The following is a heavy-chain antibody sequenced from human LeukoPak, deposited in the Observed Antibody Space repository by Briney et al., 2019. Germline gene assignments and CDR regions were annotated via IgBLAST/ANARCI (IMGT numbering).Heavy chain of an antibody. CDR2: MSPNSGNT. V-gene: IGHV1-8*01. J-gene: IGHJ4*02. D-gene: IGHD3-3*01. CDR1: GYTFTSYD. CDR3: ARAPRGFWSGSYFDY. Sequence: GASVKVSCKASGYTFTSYDINWVRQATGQGLEWMGWMSPNSGNTGYAQKFQGRVTMTRNTSISTAYMELSSPRSEDTAVYYCARAPRGFWSGSYFDYWGQGTLVTVSS.